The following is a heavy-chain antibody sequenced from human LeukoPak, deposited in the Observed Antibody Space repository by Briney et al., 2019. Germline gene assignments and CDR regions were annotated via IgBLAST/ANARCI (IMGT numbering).Heavy chain of an antibody. J-gene: IGHJ4*02. V-gene: IGHV3-33*06. CDR1: GFTFSDYA. D-gene: IGHD3-3*01. Sequence: GGALRLSCAASGFTFSDYAMRWVREAPGEGVEWGAVIWYDGSNKYYADSVRGGFTISRDNSKNTLYLQMNSLRADDTAVYYCAKDVWSGYRYFDYWRQGTLVTVSS. CDR2: IWYDGSNK. CDR3: AKDVWSGYRYFDY.